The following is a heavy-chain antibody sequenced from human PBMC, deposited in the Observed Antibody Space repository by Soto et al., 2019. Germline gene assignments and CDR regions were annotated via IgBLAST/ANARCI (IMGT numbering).Heavy chain of an antibody. Sequence: EVQLVESGGGLVKPGGSLRLSCVASGFTFSNAWMNWVRQAPGKGLEWVGRIKSKTDGGTTDYAAPVKGRFTISRDDSKNTLYLQMNSLKTEDTAVYYCTTVGFGSGWIQLWAYYYYGMDVWGQGTTVTVSS. CDR3: TTVGFGSGWIQLWAYYYYGMDV. CDR1: GFTFSNAW. D-gene: IGHD5-18*01. J-gene: IGHJ6*02. CDR2: IKSKTDGGTT. V-gene: IGHV3-15*07.